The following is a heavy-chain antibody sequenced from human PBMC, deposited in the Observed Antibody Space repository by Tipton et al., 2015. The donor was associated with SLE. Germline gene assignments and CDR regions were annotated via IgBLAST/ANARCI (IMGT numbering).Heavy chain of an antibody. CDR3: AREECSGGSCFDF. CDR2: IYAGGST. D-gene: IGHD2-15*01. V-gene: IGHV3-53*05. Sequence: SLRLSCAASGFTLSSYTMSWVRLGPGMGLEWVSLIYAGGSTHYVDSVKGRFTISRDNSKNTLYLQMNSLRAEDTAVYFCAREECSGGSCFDFWGQGTLVTVSS. CDR1: GFTLSSYT. J-gene: IGHJ4*02.